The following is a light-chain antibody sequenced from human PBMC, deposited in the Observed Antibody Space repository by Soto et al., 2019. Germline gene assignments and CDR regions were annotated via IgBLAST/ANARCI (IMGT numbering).Light chain of an antibody. CDR3: SSYAGSNNLNV. Sequence: QSVLTQPPSASGSPGQSVTISCTGTSFDVGGYKYVFWYQQHPGKAPKLMIYEVSQRPSGVPDRFSGYKSGNTASLTVSGLQAEDEADYYCSSYAGSNNLNVFGGGTKLNVL. CDR1: SFDVGGYKY. J-gene: IGLJ2*01. V-gene: IGLV2-8*01. CDR2: EVS.